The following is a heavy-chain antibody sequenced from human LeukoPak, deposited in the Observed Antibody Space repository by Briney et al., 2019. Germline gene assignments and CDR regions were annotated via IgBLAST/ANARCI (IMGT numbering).Heavy chain of an antibody. V-gene: IGHV4-38-2*02. CDR2: IHHSGST. Sequence: SETLSLTCTVSGYSTSSGYYWGWIRQPPGKGLEWIGSIHHSGSTYYNPSLKSRVTISVDTFKNQFSLKLGSVTAADTAVYYCARDPHSGLDAFDIWGQGTMVTVSS. D-gene: IGHD2-15*01. CDR3: ARDPHSGLDAFDI. J-gene: IGHJ3*02. CDR1: GYSTSSGYY.